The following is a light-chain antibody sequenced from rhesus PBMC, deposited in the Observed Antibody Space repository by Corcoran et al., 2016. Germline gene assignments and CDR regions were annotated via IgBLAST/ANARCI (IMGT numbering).Light chain of an antibody. V-gene: IGKV1S8*01. CDR2: AAS. CDR3: QQYYDYPLT. Sequence: DIQMTQSPSALSASVGDRVTISCRASQNINRNLAWYQQKPGKAPKVLIYAASTLQSGTPSRFSGSGSGTDFTLTISSLQPEDSAVYYCQQYYDYPLTFGGGTKVELK. CDR1: QNINRN. J-gene: IGKJ4*01.